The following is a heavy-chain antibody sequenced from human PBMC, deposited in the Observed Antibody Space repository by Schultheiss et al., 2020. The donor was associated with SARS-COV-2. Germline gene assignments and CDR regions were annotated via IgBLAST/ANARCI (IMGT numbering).Heavy chain of an antibody. V-gene: IGHV3-23*01. D-gene: IGHD6-13*01. CDR2: ISGSGGST. Sequence: GGSLRLSCAASGFTFSTYALNWVRQAPRKGLEWVSTISGSGGSTYYADSVKGRFTISRDNSKNTLYLQMNSLRDEDTAVYFCAKGGSISWYIYDYWGQGTLVTVSS. J-gene: IGHJ4*02. CDR3: AKGGSISWYIYDY. CDR1: GFTFSTYA.